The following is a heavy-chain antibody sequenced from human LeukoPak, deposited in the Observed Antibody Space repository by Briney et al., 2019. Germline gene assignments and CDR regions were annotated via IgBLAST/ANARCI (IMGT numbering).Heavy chain of an antibody. Sequence: PSETLSLTCGVHGESLNDYYWSWIRQSPGKGLEWIGEITHNGSTTFNPSLESRLTISVDTSKNQFSLKLTSVTAADASVYFCARGFCRGESCYSGEYFQHWGQGTLVTVFS. CDR2: ITHNGST. J-gene: IGHJ1*01. CDR3: ARGFCRGESCYSGEYFQH. CDR1: GESLNDYY. D-gene: IGHD2-15*01. V-gene: IGHV4-34*01.